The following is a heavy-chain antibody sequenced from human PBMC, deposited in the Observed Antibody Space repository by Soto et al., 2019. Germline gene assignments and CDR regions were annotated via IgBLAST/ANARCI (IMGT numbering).Heavy chain of an antibody. D-gene: IGHD3-22*01. Sequence: TLSLTCTVSGGSISSGGYYWSWIRQHPGKGLEWIGYIYYSGSTYYNPSLKSRVTISVDTSKNQFSLKLSSVTAADTAVYYCARVREGYYYDSSAQRRYRKQNCFDYWGQGTLVTVSS. J-gene: IGHJ4*02. CDR3: ARVREGYYYDSSAQRRYRKQNCFDY. V-gene: IGHV4-31*03. CDR1: GGSISSGGYY. CDR2: IYYSGST.